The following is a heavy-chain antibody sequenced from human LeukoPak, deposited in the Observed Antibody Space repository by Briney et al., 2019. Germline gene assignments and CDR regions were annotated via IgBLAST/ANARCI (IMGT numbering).Heavy chain of an antibody. J-gene: IGHJ4*02. D-gene: IGHD2-2*01. CDR1: GGSISSSSYY. CDR2: IYYSGST. Sequence: SETLSLTCTVSGGSISSSSYYWSWIRQPPGKGLEWIGYIYYSGSTNYNPSLKSRVTISVDTSKNQFSLKLSSVTVADTAVYYCARGPHQHWPLRQFWGQGSLVTVSS. CDR3: ARGPHQHWPLRQF. V-gene: IGHV4-61*05.